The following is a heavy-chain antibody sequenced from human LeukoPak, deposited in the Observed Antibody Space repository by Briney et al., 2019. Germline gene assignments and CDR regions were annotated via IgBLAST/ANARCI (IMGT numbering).Heavy chain of an antibody. CDR3: ARERSVLPMVRGNWFDP. J-gene: IGHJ5*02. CDR1: GGTFSSYA. Sequence: ASVKVSCKASGGTFSSYAISWVRQAPGQGPEWMGGIIPIFGTANYAQKFQGRVTITTDESTSTAYMELSSLRSEDTAVYYCARERSVLPMVRGNWFDPWGQGTLVTVSS. D-gene: IGHD3-10*01. V-gene: IGHV1-69*05. CDR2: IIPIFGTA.